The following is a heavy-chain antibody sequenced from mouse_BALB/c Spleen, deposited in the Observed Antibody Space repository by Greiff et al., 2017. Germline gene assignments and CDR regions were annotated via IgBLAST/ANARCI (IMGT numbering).Heavy chain of an antibody. Sequence: EVQLQQSGAELVKPGASVKLSCTASGFNIKDTYMHWVKQRPEQGLEWIGRIDPANGNTKYDPKFQGKATITADTSSNTAYLQLSSLTSEDTAVYYCAQSYVYYYAMDYWGQGTSVTVSS. CDR3: AQSYVYYYAMDY. V-gene: IGHV14-3*02. J-gene: IGHJ4*01. CDR2: IDPANGNT. D-gene: IGHD1-1*01. CDR1: GFNIKDTY.